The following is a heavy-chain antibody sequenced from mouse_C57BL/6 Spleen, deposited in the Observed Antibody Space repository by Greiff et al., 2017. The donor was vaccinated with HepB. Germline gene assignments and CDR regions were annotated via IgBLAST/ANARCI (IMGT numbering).Heavy chain of an antibody. CDR1: GYTFTDYN. D-gene: IGHD1-3*01. CDR2: INPNNGGT. V-gene: IGHV1-18*01. J-gene: IGHJ1*03. Sequence: EVQLQQSGPELVKPGASVKIPCKASGYTFTDYNMDWVKQSHGKSLEWIGDINPNNGGTIYNQKFKGKATLTVDKSSSTAYMELRSLTSEDTAVYYWARSGREADWYFDVWGTGTTVTVSS. CDR3: ARSGREADWYFDV.